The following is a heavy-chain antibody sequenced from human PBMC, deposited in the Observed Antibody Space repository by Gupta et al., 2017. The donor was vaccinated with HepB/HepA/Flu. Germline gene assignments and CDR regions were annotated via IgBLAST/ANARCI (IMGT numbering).Heavy chain of an antibody. CDR1: GGSLRVTIYY. D-gene: IGHD1-26*01. V-gene: IGHV4-39*01. CDR3: ARVVQWELPDYSDY. CDR2: VYDSGNT. Sequence: QPQLQVSRPGLVKPSETLSLTCSFSGGSLRVTIYYWSLIRRSPGKGLEWIGEVYDSGNTSYNPSMKRRVNMSVDRSQNQFSLKLKSVTAADTAVYYCARVVQWELPDYSDYWGQGALVTVSS. J-gene: IGHJ4*02.